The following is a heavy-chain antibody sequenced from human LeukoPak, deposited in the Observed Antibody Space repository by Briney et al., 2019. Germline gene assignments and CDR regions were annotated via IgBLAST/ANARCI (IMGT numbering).Heavy chain of an antibody. CDR3: ASSPVITRD. CDR2: INSDGSRI. Sequence: GGSLRLSCAASGITFSNYWMHWVRQAPGKGLEWVPRINSDGSRITYADSVKGRLTISRDNAKNTLYLQMNSLRVEDTAVYYCASSPVITRDWGQGTLVTVSS. D-gene: IGHD3-22*01. CDR1: GITFSNYW. J-gene: IGHJ4*02. V-gene: IGHV3-74*01.